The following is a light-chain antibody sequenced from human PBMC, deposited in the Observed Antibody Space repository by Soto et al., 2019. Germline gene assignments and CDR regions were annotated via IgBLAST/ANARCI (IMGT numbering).Light chain of an antibody. Sequence: QSVLTQPPSVSAAPGQKVTISCSGSGSNIGKNDVSWYLQLPGADPKLLIYDTNKRPSGIPDRFSGSKSGTSATLGITGLQTGDEADYFCGTWDTRLSVVVFGGGTKLTVL. CDR1: GSNIGKND. V-gene: IGLV1-51*01. CDR2: DTN. J-gene: IGLJ2*01. CDR3: GTWDTRLSVVV.